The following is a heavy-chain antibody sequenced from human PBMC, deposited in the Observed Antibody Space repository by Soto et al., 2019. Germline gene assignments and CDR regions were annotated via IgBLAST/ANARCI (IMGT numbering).Heavy chain of an antibody. J-gene: IGHJ3*02. D-gene: IGHD3-22*01. Sequence: GGTLRLSCAVSGFTVTMYSIHWVRQAPGKGLEWVSSISSTGSYIYFADSVKGRFTISRDNAKNSRYLQMNSLRAEDTAVYYCAIGAYGYDDSSGYKDAFDISGQGTMVTVSS. CDR2: ISSTGSYI. V-gene: IGHV3-21*01. CDR3: AIGAYGYDDSSGYKDAFDI. CDR1: GFTVTMYS.